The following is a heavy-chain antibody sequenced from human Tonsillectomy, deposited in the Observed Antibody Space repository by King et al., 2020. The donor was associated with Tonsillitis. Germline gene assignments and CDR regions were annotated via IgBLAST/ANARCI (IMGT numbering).Heavy chain of an antibody. V-gene: IGHV3-30*18. CDR2: ISYDGSNK. D-gene: IGHD2-8*01. CDR3: AKDPRVPILATLGVAFVY. J-gene: IGHJ4*02. Sequence: QLVQSGGGVVQPGRSLRLSCAASGFTFSSNGMHWVRQAPGKGLEWVAVISYDGSNKYYADSVKGRFTISRDNSKKPLYLQINSLRAEDTAVYYCAKDPRVPILATLGVAFVYWGQGTLVTVSS. CDR1: GFTFSSNG.